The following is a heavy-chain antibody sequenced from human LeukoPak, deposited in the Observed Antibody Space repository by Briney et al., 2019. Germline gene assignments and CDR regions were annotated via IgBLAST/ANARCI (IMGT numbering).Heavy chain of an antibody. D-gene: IGHD3-9*01. V-gene: IGHV1-69*06. CDR3: ATNYEILSGYPKNYYFHI. Sequence: ASVKVSCKASGGSFSSYAISWVRQAPRQGPEWMGGIIPLFRTANYAPKFRDRVTITADKSTSTAFMELSSLRSEDTAMYYCATNYEILSGYPKNYYFHIWGQGQWSPSLQ. J-gene: IGHJ3*02. CDR1: GGSFSSYA. CDR2: IIPLFRTA.